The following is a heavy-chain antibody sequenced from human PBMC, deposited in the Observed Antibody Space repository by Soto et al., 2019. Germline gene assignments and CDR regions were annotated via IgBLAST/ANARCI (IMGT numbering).Heavy chain of an antibody. CDR2: ISAYNGNT. CDR3: AREVGYSDIVGWFDP. J-gene: IGHJ5*02. CDR1: GYTFTSYG. V-gene: IGHV1-18*01. Sequence: GASVKVSCKASGYTFTSYGISWVRQAPGQGLEWMGWISAYNGNTNYAQKLQGRVTMTTDTSTSTAYMELRSLRSDDTAVYYCAREVGYSDIVGWFDPWGQGTLVTVSS. D-gene: IGHD2-15*01.